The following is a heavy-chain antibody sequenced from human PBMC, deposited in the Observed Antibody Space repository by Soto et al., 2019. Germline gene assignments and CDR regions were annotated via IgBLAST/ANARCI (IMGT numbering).Heavy chain of an antibody. CDR1: GFTVSINY. D-gene: IGHD4-4*01. CDR2: IYSGGTT. J-gene: IGHJ4*02. CDR3: ARNGWGMATVGM. V-gene: IGHV3-53*01. Sequence: GGSLGLSCAASGFTVSINYMIWFRLPPGKGLEWVSLIYSGGTTYYADSVKGRFTISRDNSKNTLYLQMNSLRVEDTAVYYCARNGWGMATVGMWGPGTLVTVSS.